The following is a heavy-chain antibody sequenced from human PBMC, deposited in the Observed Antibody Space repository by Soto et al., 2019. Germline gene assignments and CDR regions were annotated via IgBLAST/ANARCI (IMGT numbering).Heavy chain of an antibody. D-gene: IGHD5-18*01. V-gene: IGHV3-48*01. CDR3: ARDSHWDTAMGASDY. CDR1: GFTFSSYS. Sequence: EVQLVESGGGLVQPGGSLRLSCAASGFTFSSYSMNWVRQAPGKGLEWVSYISSSSSTIYYADSVKGRFTISRDNAKNALYRQMNSLRAEDTAVYYCARDSHWDTAMGASDYWGQGNPVTVSS. CDR2: ISSSSSTI. J-gene: IGHJ4*02.